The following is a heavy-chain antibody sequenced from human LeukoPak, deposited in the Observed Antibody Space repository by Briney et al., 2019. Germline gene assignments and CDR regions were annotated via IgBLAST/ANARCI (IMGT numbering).Heavy chain of an antibody. CDR3: ARHRKCRFREASGGFDY. CDR2: INNSGST. Sequence: PSETLSLTCAVSGYSISSGYYWGWIRQPPGKGLEWIGSINNSGSTRYNPSLKSRVTISVDRSKNQFSLKLSSVTAADTAVYYCARHRKCRFREASGGFDYWGQGTLVTVSS. J-gene: IGHJ4*02. D-gene: IGHD5-24*01. V-gene: IGHV4-38-2*01. CDR1: GYSISSGYY.